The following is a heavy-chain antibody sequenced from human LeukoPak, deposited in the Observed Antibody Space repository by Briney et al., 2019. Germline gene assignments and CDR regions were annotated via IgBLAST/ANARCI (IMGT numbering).Heavy chain of an antibody. J-gene: IGHJ3*02. D-gene: IGHD3-9*01. CDR2: IFNGRST. V-gene: IGHV4-61*02. CDR1: GGSMSSGNYH. CDR3: AIRNFGNGFDI. Sequence: NSSETLSLTCTVSGGSMSSGNYHWTWIRQPAGKGLEWIGRIFNGRSTNYNPSLKSRATISQDTSKNQFSLDLTSVTAADTAVYYCAIRNFGNGFDIWGQGTLVTVSS.